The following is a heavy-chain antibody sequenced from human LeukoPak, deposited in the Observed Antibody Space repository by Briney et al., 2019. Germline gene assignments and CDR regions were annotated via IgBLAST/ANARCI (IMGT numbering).Heavy chain of an antibody. D-gene: IGHD2-2*01. CDR3: ARSTRDYYYYYGMDV. V-gene: IGHV3-7*03. CDR1: GFSFSDSV. J-gene: IGHJ6*02. CDR2: IKQGGSEK. Sequence: GKSLRLSCVASGFSFSDSVIHWVRQAPGKGLEWVANIKQGGSEKYYVDSVKGRFTISRDNAKNSLYLQMNSLRAEDTAVYYCARSTRDYYYYYGMDVWGQGTTVTVSS.